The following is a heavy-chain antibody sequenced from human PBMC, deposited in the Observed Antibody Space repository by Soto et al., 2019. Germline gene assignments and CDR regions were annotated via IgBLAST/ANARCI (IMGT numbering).Heavy chain of an antibody. CDR2: ISAYNGNT. V-gene: IGHV1-18*01. CDR3: ARDLERIAVARTEAFDI. CDR1: GYTFTSYG. D-gene: IGHD6-19*01. Sequence: ASVKVSCKASGYTFTSYGISWVRQAPGQGLEWMGWISAYNGNTNYAQKLQGRVTMTTDTSTSTAYMELRSLRSDDTAVYYCARDLERIAVARTEAFDIWCQGTMVTVSS. J-gene: IGHJ3*02.